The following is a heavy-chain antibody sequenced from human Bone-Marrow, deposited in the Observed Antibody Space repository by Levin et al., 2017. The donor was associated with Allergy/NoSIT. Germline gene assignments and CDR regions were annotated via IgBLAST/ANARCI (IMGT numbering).Heavy chain of an antibody. Sequence: GGSLRLSCAASGFTFSDYYMSWIRQAPGKGLEWVSYISSSGSTIYYADSVKGRFTISRDNAKNSLYLQMNSLRAEDTAVYYCARILQGDYCSGGSCYTALDYWGQGTLVTVSS. J-gene: IGHJ4*02. CDR2: ISSSGSTI. CDR3: ARILQGDYCSGGSCYTALDY. D-gene: IGHD2-15*01. V-gene: IGHV3-11*01. CDR1: GFTFSDYY.